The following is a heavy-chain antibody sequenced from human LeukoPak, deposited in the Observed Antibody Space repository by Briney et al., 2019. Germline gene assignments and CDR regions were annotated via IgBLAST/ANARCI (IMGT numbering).Heavy chain of an antibody. Sequence: GGSLRLSCAASGFTFDDYAMHWVRQAPGKGLEWVSGISWNSGSIGYADSVKGRFTISRDNAKNSLYLQMNSLRAEDRALYYCAKARLITMIVVPYYFDYWGQGTLVTVSS. CDR1: GFTFDDYA. V-gene: IGHV3-9*01. D-gene: IGHD3-22*01. CDR3: AKARLITMIVVPYYFDY. J-gene: IGHJ4*02. CDR2: ISWNSGSI.